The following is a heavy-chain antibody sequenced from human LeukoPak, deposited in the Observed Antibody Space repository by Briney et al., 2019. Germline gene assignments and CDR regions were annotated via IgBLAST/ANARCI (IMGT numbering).Heavy chain of an antibody. CDR2: IIPIFGTA. Sequence: GASVKVSCKASGGTFSSYAISWVRQAPGQGLEWMGGIIPIFGTANYAQKFQGRVTITADESTSTAYMELSSPRSEDTAVYYCASRGHGYPNWFDPWGQGTLVTVSS. J-gene: IGHJ5*02. D-gene: IGHD3-10*01. CDR3: ASRGHGYPNWFDP. V-gene: IGHV1-69*13. CDR1: GGTFSSYA.